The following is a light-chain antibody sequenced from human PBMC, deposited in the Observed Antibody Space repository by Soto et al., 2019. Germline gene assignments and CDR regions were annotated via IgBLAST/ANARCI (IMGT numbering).Light chain of an antibody. Sequence: EIVMTQSPATLSVSPGERATLSCRASQSVSSILAWYQQKPGQAPRLLIYGASTRATGIPARFSGSGSGTEFTLTISSLQSEDFAVYYCQQYNNWPPGFGQGTKVEIK. CDR2: GAS. CDR3: QQYNNWPPG. CDR1: QSVSSI. J-gene: IGKJ1*01. V-gene: IGKV3-15*01.